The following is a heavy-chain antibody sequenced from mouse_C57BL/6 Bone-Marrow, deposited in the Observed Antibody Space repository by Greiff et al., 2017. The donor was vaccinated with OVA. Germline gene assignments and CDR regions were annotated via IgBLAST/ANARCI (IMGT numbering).Heavy chain of an antibody. Sequence: QVQMQQPGAELVRPGSSVKLSCKASGYTFTSYWMHWVKQRPIQGLEWIGNIDPSDSETHYNQKFKDKATLTVDKSSSTAYMQLSSLTSEDSAVYYCARPIYYDYLYAMDYWGQGTSVTVSS. V-gene: IGHV1-52*01. CDR1: GYTFTSYW. J-gene: IGHJ4*01. CDR3: ARPIYYDYLYAMDY. D-gene: IGHD2-4*01. CDR2: IDPSDSET.